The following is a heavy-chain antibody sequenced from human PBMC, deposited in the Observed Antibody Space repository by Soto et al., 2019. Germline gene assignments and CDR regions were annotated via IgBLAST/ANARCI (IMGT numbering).Heavy chain of an antibody. CDR3: AKIPYCSGGSCPKENAFDI. D-gene: IGHD2-15*01. CDR1: GFTFSSYG. CDR2: ISYDGSNK. J-gene: IGHJ3*02. V-gene: IGHV3-30*18. Sequence: QVQLVESGGGVVQPGRSLRLSCAASGFTFSSYGMHWVRQAPGKRLEWVAVISYDGSNKYYADSVNGRFTISRDNSKNTLYLHMNSLRAEDTAVYYCAKIPYCSGGSCPKENAFDIWGQGTMVTVSS.